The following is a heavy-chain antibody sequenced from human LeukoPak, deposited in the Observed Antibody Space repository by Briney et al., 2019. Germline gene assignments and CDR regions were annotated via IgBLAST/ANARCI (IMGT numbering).Heavy chain of an antibody. J-gene: IGHJ2*01. D-gene: IGHD2/OR15-2a*01. CDR2: ISPYNGNT. CDR1: GYTFSSYA. V-gene: IGHV1-18*01. CDR3: ARDNTWYFDL. Sequence: ASVKVSCTASGYTFSSYAISWVRQAPGQGLEWMGWISPYNGNTNSAQKFQGRVTMTTDTSTSAAYMELRSLRSDDTAVYCCARDNTWYFDLWGRGTLVTVSS.